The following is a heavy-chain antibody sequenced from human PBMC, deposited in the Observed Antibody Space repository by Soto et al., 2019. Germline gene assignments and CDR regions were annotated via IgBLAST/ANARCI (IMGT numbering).Heavy chain of an antibody. J-gene: IGHJ4*02. CDR2: ITGSGGDT. Sequence: EVQLLESGGGLVQPGGSLRLSCAASGFTFSSSAMNWVRQAPGKGLEWVSAITGSGGDTDYADSVKGRYTISRDDAKNTLHLQIDSLTVEDTAVYYCVPRLNPRVPDHWGQGTLVTV. D-gene: IGHD3-22*01. V-gene: IGHV3-23*01. CDR3: VPRLNPRVPDH. CDR1: GFTFSSSA.